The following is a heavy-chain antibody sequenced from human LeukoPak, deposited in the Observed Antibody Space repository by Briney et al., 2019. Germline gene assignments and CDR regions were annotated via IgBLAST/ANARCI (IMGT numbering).Heavy chain of an antibody. Sequence: PGGSLRLSCAASGFTFSSYEMNWVRQAPGKGLEWVSYISSSGSTIYYADSVKGRFTISRDNAKNSLYLQMNSLRAEDTAVYYCARDQGDIAVAGRGFDYWGQGTLVTASS. V-gene: IGHV3-48*03. CDR1: GFTFSSYE. J-gene: IGHJ4*02. CDR2: ISSSGSTI. D-gene: IGHD6-19*01. CDR3: ARDQGDIAVAGRGFDY.